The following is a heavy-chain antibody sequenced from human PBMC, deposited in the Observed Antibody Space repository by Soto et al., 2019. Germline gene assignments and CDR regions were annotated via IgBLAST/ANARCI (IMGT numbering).Heavy chain of an antibody. D-gene: IGHD1-20*01. Sequence: ASVKVTCKASGGTFSSYAISWVRQAPGQGLEWMGGIIPIFGTANYAQKFQGRVTITADESTSTAYMELSSLRSEDTAVYYCARDLYNEAPSAGMDVWGHGTTVTVSS. CDR2: IIPIFGTA. CDR1: GGTFSSYA. V-gene: IGHV1-69*13. CDR3: ARDLYNEAPSAGMDV. J-gene: IGHJ6*02.